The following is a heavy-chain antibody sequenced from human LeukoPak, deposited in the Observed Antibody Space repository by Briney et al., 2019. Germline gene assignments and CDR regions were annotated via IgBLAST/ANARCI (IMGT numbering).Heavy chain of an antibody. V-gene: IGHV4-59*01. D-gene: IGHD6-13*01. CDR1: GGSISSCY. CDR3: ARGPVSSSWHPYYYYYGMDV. J-gene: IGHJ6*02. Sequence: SETLSLTCTVSGGSISSCYWSWIRQPRGKGLEWIGYIYYSGSTNYNPSLKSRVTISVDTSKNQFSLKLSSVTAADTAVYYCARGPVSSSWHPYYYYYGMDVWGQGTTVTVSS. CDR2: IYYSGST.